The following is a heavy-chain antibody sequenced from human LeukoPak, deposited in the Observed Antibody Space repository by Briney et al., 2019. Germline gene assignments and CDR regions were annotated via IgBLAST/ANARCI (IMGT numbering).Heavy chain of an antibody. D-gene: IGHD3-10*01. CDR2: IRYDGSNK. Sequence: GGSLRLSCAASGFTFSSYGMHWVRQAPGKGLEWVAFIRYDGSNKYYADSVKGRFTISRDNSKNTLYLQMNSLRAEDTAVYYCAKDSGKYYGSGSLVGYWGQGTLVTVSS. J-gene: IGHJ4*02. V-gene: IGHV3-30*02. CDR1: GFTFSSYG. CDR3: AKDSGKYYGSGSLVGY.